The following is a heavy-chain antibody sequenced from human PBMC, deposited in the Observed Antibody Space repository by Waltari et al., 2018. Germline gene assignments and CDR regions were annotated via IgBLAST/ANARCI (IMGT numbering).Heavy chain of an antibody. V-gene: IGHV2-5*01. Sequence: QITLKESGPTLVKPTQTLTLPCTFSGFSLGTSGVGVGWNRQPPGKALEWLALIYWNDAKRYSPSLKSRLTITKDTSKNQVVLTMTNMDPVDTATYYCARAIVANAPAYYYYGMDVWGQGTTVTVSS. CDR3: ARAIVANAPAYYYYGMDV. CDR2: IYWNDAK. CDR1: GFSLGTSGVG. D-gene: IGHD5-12*01. J-gene: IGHJ6*02.